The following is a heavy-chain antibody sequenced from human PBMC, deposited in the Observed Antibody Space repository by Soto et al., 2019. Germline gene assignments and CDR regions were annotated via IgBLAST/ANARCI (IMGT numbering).Heavy chain of an antibody. CDR3: ARDRYIYGYFDY. J-gene: IGHJ4*02. D-gene: IGHD5-18*01. V-gene: IGHV3-30-3*01. CDR2: ISYDGSNK. CDR1: GFTFSSYA. Sequence: QVQLVESGGGVVQPGRSLRLSCAASGFTFSSYAMHWVRQAPGKGLEWVAVISYDGSNKYYADSVKGRFTISRDNSKNTLYLQMNSLRAEDTAVYYCARDRYIYGYFDYWGQGTLVTVSS.